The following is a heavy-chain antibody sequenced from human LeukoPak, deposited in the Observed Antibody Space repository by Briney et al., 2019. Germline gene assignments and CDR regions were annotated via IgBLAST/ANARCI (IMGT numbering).Heavy chain of an antibody. J-gene: IGHJ4*01. CDR2: IRQDGGEK. V-gene: IGHV3-7*01. CDR1: GFTFSIYW. CDR3: ARDGTAAGLYFDL. Sequence: GGSLRLSCAVSGFTFSIYWMNWVRHAPGKGREWVASIRQDGGEKSYVDSVKGRFTISRDNTKSSLYLQINSLRAEDTAVYYCARDGTAAGLYFDLWGQGTLVTVSS. D-gene: IGHD6-13*01.